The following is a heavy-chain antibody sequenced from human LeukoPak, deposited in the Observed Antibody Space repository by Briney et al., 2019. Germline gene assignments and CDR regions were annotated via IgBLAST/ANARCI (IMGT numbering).Heavy chain of an antibody. CDR1: GFTFSNFA. CDR3: AKATGYLL. D-gene: IGHD1-14*01. CDR2: ISGSGDTT. Sequence: GGSLRLSCAGSGFTFSNFAVNWVRQAPGQGLEWVSIISGSGDTTHYTDSVKGRFTISRDNSENTLYLQMNSLRAEDTAVYYCAKATGYLLWGQGTLVIVSS. V-gene: IGHV3-23*01. J-gene: IGHJ4*02.